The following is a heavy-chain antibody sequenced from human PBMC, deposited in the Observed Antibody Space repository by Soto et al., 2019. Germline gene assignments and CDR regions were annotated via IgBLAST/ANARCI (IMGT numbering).Heavy chain of an antibody. CDR3: AREGGNLNWFDP. Sequence: EVQLVESGGGLVQPGGSLRLSCAASGFTFSSYSMNWVRQAPGKGLEWVSYISSSSSTIYYADSVKGRFSISRDKAKNSRYLQMNSLRDEDTAVYYCAREGGNLNWFDPWGQGTLVTVSS. V-gene: IGHV3-48*02. J-gene: IGHJ5*02. D-gene: IGHD4-4*01. CDR2: ISSSSSTI. CDR1: GFTFSSYS.